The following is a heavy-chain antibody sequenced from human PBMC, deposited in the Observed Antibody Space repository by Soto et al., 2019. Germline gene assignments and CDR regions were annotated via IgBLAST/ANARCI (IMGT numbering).Heavy chain of an antibody. Sequence: PSETLSLTCTVSGGSVNNPSFYWSWIRQPPGKGLEWIGYIYFTGTTNYNPSLKSRVTISLDTSKSQFSLRLSSVTAADTAVYYCAREGYSYAYFGFWGQGSLVTVSS. V-gene: IGHV4-61*01. D-gene: IGHD5-18*01. CDR1: GGSVNNPSFY. CDR3: AREGYSYAYFGF. J-gene: IGHJ4*02. CDR2: IYFTGTT.